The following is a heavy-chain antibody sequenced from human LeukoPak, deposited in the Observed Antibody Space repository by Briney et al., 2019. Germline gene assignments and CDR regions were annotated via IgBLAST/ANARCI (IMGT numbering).Heavy chain of an antibody. CDR2: ISSSSSTI. CDR1: GFSFSTYN. V-gene: IGHV3-48*01. CDR3: ARDRPGPTHEYSFDY. J-gene: IGHJ4*02. Sequence: GGSLRLSCAASGFSFSTYNMNWVRQAPGKGLEWVSYISSSSSTIYYADSVKGRFTISRDNVKNSLYLQMNSLRAGGTAVYYCARDRPGPTHEYSFDYWGQGTLVTVSS.